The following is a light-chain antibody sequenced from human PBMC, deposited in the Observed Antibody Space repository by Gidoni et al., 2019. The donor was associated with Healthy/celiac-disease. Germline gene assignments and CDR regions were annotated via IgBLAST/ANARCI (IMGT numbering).Light chain of an antibody. CDR2: DAS. CDR1: QSVSSY. CDR3: QQRSNWPRYT. Sequence: EIVLTQSPATLSLSTGGRATLSCRASQSVSSYLAWSQQKPGQAPRLLIYDASNRATGIPARFSGSGSGTDFTLTISSLEPEDFAVYYCQQRSNWPRYTFGQGTKLEIK. J-gene: IGKJ2*01. V-gene: IGKV3-11*01.